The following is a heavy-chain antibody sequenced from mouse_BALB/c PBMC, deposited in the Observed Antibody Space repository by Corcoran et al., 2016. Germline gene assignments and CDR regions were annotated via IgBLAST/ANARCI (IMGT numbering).Heavy chain of an antibody. CDR3: ADYYGSSPYYFDY. J-gene: IGHJ2*01. V-gene: IGHV14-3*02. CDR2: IDPANGNT. D-gene: IGHD1-1*01. CDR1: GFNIKDTY. Sequence: EVQLQQSGAELVKPGASVKLSCTASGFNIKDTYMHWVKQRPEQGLEWIGRIDPANGNTKYDPKFQGKATITADTSSNTAYPQLSSLTSEDTAVYYCADYYGSSPYYFDYWGQGTTLTVSS.